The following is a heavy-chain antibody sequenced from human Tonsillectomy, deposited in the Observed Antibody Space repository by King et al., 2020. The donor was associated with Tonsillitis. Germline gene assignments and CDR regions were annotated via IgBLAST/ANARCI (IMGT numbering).Heavy chain of an antibody. Sequence: VQVVQSGAEVKKPGASVRVSCKASGYTFTDYFIHWVRQAPGQGLEWMGWINPKSGDTNLAQVFQGRVTVTRDTSISTAYMDLSGLRSDDTAVYYCARFITLPDTWGLDSWGQGTMVTVSP. CDR1: GYTFTDYF. D-gene: IGHD3-16*01. CDR3: ARFITLPDTWGLDS. V-gene: IGHV1-2*02. J-gene: IGHJ4*02. CDR2: INPKSGDT.